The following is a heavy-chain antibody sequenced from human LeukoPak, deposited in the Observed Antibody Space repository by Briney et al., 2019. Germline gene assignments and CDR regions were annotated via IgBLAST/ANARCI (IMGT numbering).Heavy chain of an antibody. D-gene: IGHD2-2*01. V-gene: IGHV4-4*09. J-gene: IGHJ6*03. CDR2: IYTSGST. Sequence: SETLSLTCTVSGGSISSYYWSWIRQPPGKGLEWIGYIYTSGSTNYNPSLKSRVTISVDTSKNQFSLKLSSVTAADTAVYYCAGRTSPTYYYYYYMDVWGKGTTVTVSS. CDR1: GGSISSYY. CDR3: AGRTSPTYYYYYYMDV.